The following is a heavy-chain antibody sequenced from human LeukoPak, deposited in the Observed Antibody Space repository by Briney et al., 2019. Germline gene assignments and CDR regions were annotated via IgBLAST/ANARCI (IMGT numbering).Heavy chain of an antibody. D-gene: IGHD3-22*01. Sequence: SETLSLTCTVSGGSIDSSSYYWGWIRQPPGKGLEWIGSIYHSGITYYNPSLKSRVTISVDTSKNQFSLKLSSVTAADTAVYYCARHEVVVVSSGAFDIWGQGTMVTVSS. V-gene: IGHV4-39*01. CDR3: ARHEVVVVSSGAFDI. CDR2: IYHSGIT. J-gene: IGHJ3*02. CDR1: GGSIDSSSYY.